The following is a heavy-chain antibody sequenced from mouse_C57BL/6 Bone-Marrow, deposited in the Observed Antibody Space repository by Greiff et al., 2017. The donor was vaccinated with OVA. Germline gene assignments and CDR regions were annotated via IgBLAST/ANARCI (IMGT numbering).Heavy chain of an antibody. J-gene: IGHJ4*01. CDR3: ARSLRRTGYYYAMDY. CDR2: IYPGSGST. Sequence: QVQLQQPGAELVKPGASVKMSCKASGYTFTSYWITWVKQRPGQGLEWIGDIYPGSGSTNYNEKFKSKATPTVDTSSSTAYMQLSSLTSEDSAVYYCARSLRRTGYYYAMDYWGQGTSVTVSS. D-gene: IGHD1-2*01. V-gene: IGHV1-55*01. CDR1: GYTFTSYW.